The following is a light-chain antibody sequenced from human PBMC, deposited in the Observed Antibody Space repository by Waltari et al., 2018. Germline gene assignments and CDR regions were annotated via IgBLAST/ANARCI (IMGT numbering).Light chain of an antibody. CDR1: SSDVGNYKL. Sequence: QSALTPPASVSGSPGQSITIPCTGTSSDVGNYKLFPWYQQHPGKAPKLMIYAVSKRPSGVSDRFSGSKSGDMASLTISGLQPEDEAEYFCSSYAGSSKGVFGGGTKVTVL. CDR2: AVS. J-gene: IGLJ2*01. V-gene: IGLV2-23*02. CDR3: SSYAGSSKGV.